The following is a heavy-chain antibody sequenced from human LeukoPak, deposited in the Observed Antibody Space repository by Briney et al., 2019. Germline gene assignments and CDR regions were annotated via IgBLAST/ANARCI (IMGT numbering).Heavy chain of an antibody. CDR1: GFTFSNYW. CDR3: ARDRAMDDF. CDR2: INEDASEK. Sequence: GGSLRLSCAASGFTFSNYWINWVRQAPGKGLEWDTNINEDASEKKYVDSVKGRFTISRDKAKNSLYLQMNSLRAEDTAVCYCARDRAMDDFWGQGTLVAVSS. J-gene: IGHJ4*02. D-gene: IGHD5-18*01. V-gene: IGHV3-7*01.